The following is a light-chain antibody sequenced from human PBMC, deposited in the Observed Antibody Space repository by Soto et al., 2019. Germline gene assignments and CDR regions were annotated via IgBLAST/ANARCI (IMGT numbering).Light chain of an antibody. CDR2: DAS. CDR1: KSVSSN. Sequence: EIVLIQSPATLSLSPGERATLSCRASKSVSSNLAWYQQNPGQAPRLLIFDASTWATGIPVRFSGSGSGTDFTLTISSLEPEDFTVYYCQQHSDWPLTFGGGTRVEIK. V-gene: IGKV3-11*01. J-gene: IGKJ4*01. CDR3: QQHSDWPLT.